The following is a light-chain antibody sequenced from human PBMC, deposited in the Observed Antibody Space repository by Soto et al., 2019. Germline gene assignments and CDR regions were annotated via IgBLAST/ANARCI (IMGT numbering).Light chain of an antibody. CDR3: QMYCSSSST. V-gene: IGKV3-20*01. Sequence: EIVLTQSPGILSLSRGERAALSCRARQSVSSSYLAWYQQKPGQAPRLLIYGTSSRATAIPDRFSGTGSETDFTLTISRLEPEDFAVYYFQMYCSSSSTFGQGTKVEIK. CDR2: GTS. J-gene: IGKJ1*01. CDR1: QSVSSSY.